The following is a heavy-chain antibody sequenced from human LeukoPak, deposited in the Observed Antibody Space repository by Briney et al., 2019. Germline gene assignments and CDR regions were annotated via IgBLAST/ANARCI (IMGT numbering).Heavy chain of an antibody. J-gene: IGHJ4*02. V-gene: IGHV1-8*01. CDR3: AKELRPNDY. D-gene: IGHD4-17*01. Sequence: GASVKVSCKASGYTFTSYDFNWLRQATGQGPEWMGWMNPNSGATGYAQKFQGRVTMTRSASINTAYMELSNLRSEDTAVYYCAKELRPNDYWGQGTLVTVSS. CDR1: GYTFTSYD. CDR2: MNPNSGAT.